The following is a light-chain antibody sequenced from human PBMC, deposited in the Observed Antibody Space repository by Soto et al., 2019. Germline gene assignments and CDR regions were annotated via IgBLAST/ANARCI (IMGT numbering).Light chain of an antibody. CDR1: NTDVGQDKS. J-gene: IGLJ1*01. CDR3: VSYTDTHTLV. CDR2: EVT. Sequence: QSALTQPASVSGSRGQSIIISCVGRNTDVGQDKSVSWYQQGPGKAPKLLIFEVTNRPSGVSNRFSGSRSGNTASLTISGLQPDDEGDYFCVSYTDTHTLVFGTGTKLTVL. V-gene: IGLV2-14*01.